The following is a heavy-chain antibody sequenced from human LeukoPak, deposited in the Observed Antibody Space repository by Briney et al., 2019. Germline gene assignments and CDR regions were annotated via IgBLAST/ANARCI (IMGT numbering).Heavy chain of an antibody. Sequence: GASLRLSCAASGFTFSSYAMSWVRQAPGQGLEWVSAISGSGGSTYYADSVKGRFTISRDNSKNTLYLQMNSLRAEDTAVYYCAKVAGAVADEGDFDYWGQGTLVTVSS. CDR1: GFTFSSYA. D-gene: IGHD6-19*01. V-gene: IGHV3-23*01. CDR2: ISGSGGST. J-gene: IGHJ4*02. CDR3: AKVAGAVADEGDFDY.